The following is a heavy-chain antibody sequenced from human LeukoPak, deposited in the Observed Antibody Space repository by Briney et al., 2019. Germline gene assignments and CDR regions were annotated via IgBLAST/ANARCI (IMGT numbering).Heavy chain of an antibody. CDR3: AHRLMNGGNLEFDY. Sequence: SGPTLVNPTQTLTLTCTFSGFSLSTSGVGVGWIRQPPGKALEWLALIYWNDDKRYSPSLKSRLTITKDTSENQVVLTMTNMDPMDTATYYCAHRLMNGGNLEFDYWGQGTLVTVSS. V-gene: IGHV2-5*01. D-gene: IGHD4-23*01. CDR2: IYWNDDK. J-gene: IGHJ4*02. CDR1: GFSLSTSGVG.